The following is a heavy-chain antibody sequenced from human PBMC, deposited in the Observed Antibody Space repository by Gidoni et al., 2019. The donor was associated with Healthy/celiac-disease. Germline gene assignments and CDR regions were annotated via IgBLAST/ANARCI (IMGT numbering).Heavy chain of an antibody. J-gene: IGHJ6*02. CDR1: GFTFSSYA. CDR3: AKANYDILTGFPRYYYYGMDV. V-gene: IGHV3-23*04. Sequence: EVQLVESGGGLVQPGGSLRLSCAASGFTFSSYAMSWVRQAPGTGLEWVSAISGSGGSTYYADSLKGRFTISRDNSKNTLYLQMNSLRAEDTAVYYCAKANYDILTGFPRYYYYGMDVWGQGTTVTVSS. CDR2: ISGSGGST. D-gene: IGHD3-9*01.